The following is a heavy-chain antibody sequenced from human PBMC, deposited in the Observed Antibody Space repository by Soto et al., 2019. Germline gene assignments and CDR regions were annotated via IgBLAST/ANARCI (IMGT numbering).Heavy chain of an antibody. D-gene: IGHD1-26*01. CDR3: AKHLFALYSGRRANGMDV. J-gene: IGHJ6*02. Sequence: QVQLVESGGGVVQPGRSLRLSCAASGFTFSSYGMHWVRQAPGKGLEWVAVISYDGSNKYYADSVKGRFTISRDNSKNKLYLQMNSLRAEETAVYYCAKHLFALYSGRRANGMDVWGQGTTVTVSS. CDR1: GFTFSSYG. CDR2: ISYDGSNK. V-gene: IGHV3-30*18.